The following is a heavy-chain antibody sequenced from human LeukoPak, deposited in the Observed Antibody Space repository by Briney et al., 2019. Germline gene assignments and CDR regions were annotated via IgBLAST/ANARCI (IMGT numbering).Heavy chain of an antibody. Sequence: ASVKVSCKASGYTFTSYAMNWVRQAPGQGLEWMGWINTNTGNPTYAQGFTGRFVFSFDTSVSTAYLQISSLKAEDTAVYYCARENYDILRRSRDNWFDPWGQGTLVTVSS. CDR1: GYTFTSYA. CDR3: ARENYDILRRSRDNWFDP. D-gene: IGHD3-9*01. V-gene: IGHV7-4-1*02. CDR2: INTNTGNP. J-gene: IGHJ5*02.